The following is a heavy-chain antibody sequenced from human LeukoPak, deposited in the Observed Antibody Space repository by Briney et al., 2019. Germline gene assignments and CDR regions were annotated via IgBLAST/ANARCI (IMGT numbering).Heavy chain of an antibody. CDR2: ISGGTT. V-gene: IGHV3-49*03. CDR3: SRGSGGLSVY. CDR1: GFTYEDYL. J-gene: IGHJ4*02. D-gene: IGHD6-19*01. Sequence: GGSLTLSCTASGFTYEDYLMLWLRQAPGKGLEWIGFISGGTTEYAASVKGRFTISRDDSTSNAYLQMNSLTTEDTAVCYCSRGSGGLSVYWGQGTLVTVSS.